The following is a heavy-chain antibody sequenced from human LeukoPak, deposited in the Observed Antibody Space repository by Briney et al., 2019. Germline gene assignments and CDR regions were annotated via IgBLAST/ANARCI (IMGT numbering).Heavy chain of an antibody. Sequence: GESLKISCKGSGYSFTSYWIGWVRQMPGKGLEWMGIIYPGDSDTRYSPSFQGQVTISADKSISTAYLQWSSLKASDTAMYYCARRVGGVQWLDEGFDPWGQGTLVTVSS. CDR3: ARRVGGVQWLDEGFDP. CDR1: GYSFTSYW. D-gene: IGHD6-19*01. CDR2: IYPGDSDT. V-gene: IGHV5-51*01. J-gene: IGHJ5*02.